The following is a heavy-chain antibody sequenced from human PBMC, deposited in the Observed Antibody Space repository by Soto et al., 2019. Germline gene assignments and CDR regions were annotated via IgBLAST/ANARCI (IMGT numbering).Heavy chain of an antibody. J-gene: IGHJ5*02. CDR2: VYFSGTP. CDR1: GGSIDSGDYS. Sequence: SETPSLTCTVSGGSIDSGDYSWSWIPQPPREGLGWVGYVYFSGTPNYNPFLKSRVTLSLDKSKNQFSLKMNSVTAADTALYYCARDVMAPPTYFGPGGQGTLVTVSS. CDR3: ARDVMAPPTYFGP. V-gene: IGHV4-61*08.